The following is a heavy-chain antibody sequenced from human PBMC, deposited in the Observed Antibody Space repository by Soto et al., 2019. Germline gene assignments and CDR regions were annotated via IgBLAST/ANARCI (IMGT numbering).Heavy chain of an antibody. CDR2: IYYSGST. V-gene: IGHV4-59*01. J-gene: IGHJ4*02. CDR1: GGSISSYY. Sequence: GPGPRETSETLSLTCTVSGGSISSYYWSWIRQPPGKGLEWIGYIYYSGSTNYNPSLKSRVTISVDTSKNQFSLKLSSVTAADTAVYYCARGAHDSSGHRFDYWGQGTLVTVSS. D-gene: IGHD3-22*01. CDR3: ARGAHDSSGHRFDY.